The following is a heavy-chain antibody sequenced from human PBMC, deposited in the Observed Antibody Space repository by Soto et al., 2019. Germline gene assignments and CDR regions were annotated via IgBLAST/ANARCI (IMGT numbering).Heavy chain of an antibody. V-gene: IGHV3-30-3*01. D-gene: IGHD3-10*01. CDR1: GFTFSSYA. J-gene: IGHJ6*02. CDR3: ASVTHYYYYYGMDV. Sequence: GGSLRLSCAASGFTFSSYAMHWVRQAPGKGLEWVAVISYDGSNKYYADSVKGRFTISRDNSKNTLYLQMNSLRAEDTAVYYCASVTHYYYYYGMDVWGQGTTVTVSS. CDR2: ISYDGSNK.